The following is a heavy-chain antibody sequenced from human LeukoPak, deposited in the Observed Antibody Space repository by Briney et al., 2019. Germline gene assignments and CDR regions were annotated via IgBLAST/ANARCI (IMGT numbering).Heavy chain of an antibody. Sequence: GGSLRLSCAASGFTFSSYEMNWVRQAPGKGLEWVSYISSSGSTIYYADSVKGRFTISRDNAKNSLYLQMNSLRAEDTAVYYCARSLLPRGGGFDYRGQGTLVTVSS. CDR1: GFTFSSYE. D-gene: IGHD3-10*01. V-gene: IGHV3-48*03. CDR2: ISSSGSTI. CDR3: ARSLLPRGGGFDY. J-gene: IGHJ4*02.